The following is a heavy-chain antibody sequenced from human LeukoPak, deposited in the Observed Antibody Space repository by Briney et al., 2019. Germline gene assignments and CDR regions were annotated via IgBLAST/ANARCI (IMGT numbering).Heavy chain of an antibody. CDR3: ARVATYYGFSCGMDV. J-gene: IGHJ6*02. CDR2: IYMSGST. D-gene: IGHD3-3*01. Sequence: PSETLSLTCTVSGGSISSGSYYWRWLRQPAGKGLEWIGRIYMSGSTNYSPSLRSRVTMSVDMSKNQFSLRLTSVTAADTAVYHCARVATYYGFSCGMDVWGQGTTVTVSS. V-gene: IGHV4-61*02. CDR1: GGSISSGSYY.